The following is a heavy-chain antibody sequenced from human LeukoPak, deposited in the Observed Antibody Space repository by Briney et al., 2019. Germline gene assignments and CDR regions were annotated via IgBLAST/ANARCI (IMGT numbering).Heavy chain of an antibody. CDR1: GFTFSSYA. Sequence: PGGSLRLSCAASGFTFSSYAMSWVRQAPGEGLEWVSTISGSADNTNYAEAVKGRFTISRDNSKNTMYLQMSSLRAEDTAVYYCAKQGFGCWGQGTLVTVSS. V-gene: IGHV3-23*01. CDR3: AKQGFGC. CDR2: ISGSADNT. J-gene: IGHJ4*02.